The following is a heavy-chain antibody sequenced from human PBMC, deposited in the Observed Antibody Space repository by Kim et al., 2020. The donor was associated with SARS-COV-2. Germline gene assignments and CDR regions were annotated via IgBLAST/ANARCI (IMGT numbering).Heavy chain of an antibody. D-gene: IGHD7-27*01. CDR2: INHSGST. V-gene: IGHV4-34*01. J-gene: IGHJ4*02. Sequence: SETLSLTCAVYGGSFTGYYWSWIRQPPGKGLEWIGEINHSGSTNYNPSLKSRVTISVDTSKNQFSLKLSSVTAADTTVFYCARGRWGWRQLVDYCGQGTL. CDR1: GGSFTGYY. CDR3: ARGRWGWRQLVDY.